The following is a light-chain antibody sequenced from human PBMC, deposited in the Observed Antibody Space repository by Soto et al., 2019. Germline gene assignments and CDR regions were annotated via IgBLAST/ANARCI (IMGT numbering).Light chain of an antibody. V-gene: IGKV1-27*01. CDR2: AAS. CDR1: QGIRTC. CDR3: QKYNGAPYT. J-gene: IGKJ2*01. Sequence: DIQMTQSPSSLSASVGDRVTITCRASQGIRTCLAWYQQKPGKAPKLLIYAASTLQGGVPSRFSGSGSGTDFTLTISSLQPEDIATYYCQKYNGAPYTFGEGTKLEIK.